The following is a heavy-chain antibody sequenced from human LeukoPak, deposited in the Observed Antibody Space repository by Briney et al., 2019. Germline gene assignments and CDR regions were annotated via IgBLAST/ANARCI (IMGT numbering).Heavy chain of an antibody. CDR2: MNPNSGNT. D-gene: IGHD2-2*01. CDR1: GYTFTSYD. V-gene: IGHV1-8*03. Sequence: ASLKVSCKXSGYTFTSYDINWVRQATGQGLEWMGWMNPNSGNTGYAQKFQGRVTITRNTSISIAYMELSSLRSEDTAVYYCARFEGYQLLGFDPWGQGTLVTVSS. J-gene: IGHJ5*02. CDR3: ARFEGYQLLGFDP.